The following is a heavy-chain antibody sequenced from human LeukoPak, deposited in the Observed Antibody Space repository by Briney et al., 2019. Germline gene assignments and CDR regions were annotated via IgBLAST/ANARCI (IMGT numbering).Heavy chain of an antibody. D-gene: IGHD3-3*01. CDR2: IIPIFGTA. Sequence: SVKVSCKASGYTFTSYGISWVRQAPGQGLEWMGRIIPIFGTANYAQKFQGRVTITADKSTSTAYMELSSLRSEDTAVYYCARGNYDFWSGYGPNYYMDVWGKGTTVTVSS. CDR3: ARGNYDFWSGYGPNYYMDV. J-gene: IGHJ6*03. V-gene: IGHV1-69*06. CDR1: GYTFTSYG.